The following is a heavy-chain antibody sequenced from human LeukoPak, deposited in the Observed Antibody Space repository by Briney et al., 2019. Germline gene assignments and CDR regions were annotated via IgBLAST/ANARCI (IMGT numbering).Heavy chain of an antibody. CDR3: AKGGSVYYYYHYMDV. Sequence: PGGSLRLSCAASGFTFSSYGMHWVRQAPGKGLEWVAFIRYDGSNKYYADSVMGRFTISRDNSNNTLYLQMNSLRPEDTAVYYCAKGGSVYYYYHYMDVWGKGTTVTVSS. CDR2: IRYDGSNK. J-gene: IGHJ6*03. V-gene: IGHV3-30*02. D-gene: IGHD1-26*01. CDR1: GFTFSSYG.